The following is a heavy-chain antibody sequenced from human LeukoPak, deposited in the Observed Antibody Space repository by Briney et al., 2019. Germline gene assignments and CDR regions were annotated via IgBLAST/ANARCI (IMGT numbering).Heavy chain of an antibody. D-gene: IGHD2-8*01. V-gene: IGHV3-11*01. Sequence: GGSLRLSCAASGLTFSDYHMSWIRQAPGKGLEWVSHISDNGRTKYYANSEQGRFTVTKDNAKNSLYLQINSLRADATVVYYCATVHFGYFTFWGQGTLVPVSS. J-gene: IGHJ4*02. CDR3: ATVHFGYFTF. CDR2: ISDNGRTK. CDR1: GLTFSDYH.